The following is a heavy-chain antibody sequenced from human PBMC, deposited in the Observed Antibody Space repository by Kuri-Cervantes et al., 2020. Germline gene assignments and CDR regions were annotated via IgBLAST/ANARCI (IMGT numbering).Heavy chain of an antibody. CDR1: GFTFGNSD. CDR2: IGAGGDT. Sequence: GESLKISCAASGFTFGNSDMHWVRQATGKGLEWVSAIGAGGDTYYADSVKGRFTISRDNSKNTLYLQMNSLRAEDTAVYYCARVRWEPPYYYGMDVWGQGTTVIVSS. CDR3: ARVRWEPPYYYGMDV. D-gene: IGHD1-26*01. J-gene: IGHJ6*02. V-gene: IGHV3-13*01.